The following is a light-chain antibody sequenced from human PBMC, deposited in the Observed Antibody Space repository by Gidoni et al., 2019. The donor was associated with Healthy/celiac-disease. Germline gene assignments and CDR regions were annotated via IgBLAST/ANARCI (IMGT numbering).Light chain of an antibody. CDR1: QSISSW. Sequence: DIQMTQSPPTLSASVGDRDTITCRASQSISSWLAWYQQKPGKAPKLLIYRSSSLASGVPSRFSGSGSGTEFTLTISSLQPDDFATYYCQQYNSCRTFGQGTKVEIK. CDR3: QQYNSCRT. J-gene: IGKJ1*01. V-gene: IGKV1-5*03. CDR2: RSS.